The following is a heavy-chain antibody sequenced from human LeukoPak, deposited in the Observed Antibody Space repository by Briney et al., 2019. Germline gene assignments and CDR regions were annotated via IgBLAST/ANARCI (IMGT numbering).Heavy chain of an antibody. Sequence: SETLSLTCSVSGGSISSSSFYWSWIRQPAGKGLEWIGRIYSSGSTNYSPSLKSRVTMSVDTSKNQFSLKLSSVTAADTAMYYCAREGGNCSGGSCYSGAFDIWGQGTLVTVSS. D-gene: IGHD2-15*01. CDR1: GGSISSSSFY. CDR2: IYSSGST. V-gene: IGHV4-61*02. CDR3: AREGGNCSGGSCYSGAFDI. J-gene: IGHJ3*02.